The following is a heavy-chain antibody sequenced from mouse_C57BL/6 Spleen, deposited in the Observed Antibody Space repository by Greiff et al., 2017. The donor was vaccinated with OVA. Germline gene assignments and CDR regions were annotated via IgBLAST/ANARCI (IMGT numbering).Heavy chain of an antibody. CDR2: IYPGSGST. CDR3: ARSTTVVDWFAY. V-gene: IGHV1-55*01. Sequence: QVQLKQPGAELVKPGASVKMSCKASGYTFTSYWITWVKQRPGQGLEWIGDIYPGSGSTNYNEKFKSKATLTVDTSSSTAYMQLSSLTSEDSAVYYCARSTTVVDWFAYWGQGTLVTVSA. J-gene: IGHJ3*01. CDR1: GYTFTSYW. D-gene: IGHD1-1*01.